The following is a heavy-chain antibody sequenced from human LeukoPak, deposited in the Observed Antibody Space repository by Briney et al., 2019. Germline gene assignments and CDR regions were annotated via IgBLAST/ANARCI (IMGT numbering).Heavy chain of an antibody. Sequence: GESLKISCKASGYSFTSYWIGWVRQMPGKGPECMGIIHPGDSEIRYSPSFQGQVTISADKSISTAYLQWSGLKASDTAMYYCARRLGATQPYFDFWGQGSLVTVSS. J-gene: IGHJ4*02. CDR3: ARRLGATQPYFDF. CDR2: IHPGDSEI. V-gene: IGHV5-51*01. CDR1: GYSFTSYW. D-gene: IGHD1-26*01.